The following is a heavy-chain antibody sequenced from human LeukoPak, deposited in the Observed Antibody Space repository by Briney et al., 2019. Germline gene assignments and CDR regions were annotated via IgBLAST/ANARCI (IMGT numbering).Heavy chain of an antibody. D-gene: IGHD4-23*01. CDR2: IYYSGST. CDR1: GGSISTYY. Sequence: PSETLSLTCTASGGSISTYYWSWIRQPPGKGLEWIGDIYYSGSTNYNPSLKSRVTISVDKSMIQYSLKLSSVTAADTDVYYCARGGGTVEKSNAFDIWGQGTMVSVSS. CDR3: ARGGGTVEKSNAFDI. J-gene: IGHJ3*02. V-gene: IGHV4-59*12.